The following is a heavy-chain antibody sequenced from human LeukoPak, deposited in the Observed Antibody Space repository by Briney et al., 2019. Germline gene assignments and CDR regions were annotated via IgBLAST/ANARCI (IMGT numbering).Heavy chain of an antibody. V-gene: IGHV1-69*06. CDR1: GYTFTSYY. CDR2: IIPIFDTT. CDR3: ARRYCTNGVCYDDRGAFDI. D-gene: IGHD2-8*01. Sequence: ASVKVSCKASGYTFTSYYMHWVRQAPGQGLEWMGGIIPIFDTTNYAQKFQGRVTITADKSTSTAYMELSSLRSEDTAFYYCARRYCTNGVCYDDRGAFDIWGQGTMVTVSS. J-gene: IGHJ3*02.